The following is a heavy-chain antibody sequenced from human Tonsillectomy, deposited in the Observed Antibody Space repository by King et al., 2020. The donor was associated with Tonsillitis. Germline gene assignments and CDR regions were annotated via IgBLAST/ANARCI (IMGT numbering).Heavy chain of an antibody. D-gene: IGHD1-26*01. V-gene: IGHV4-34*01. CDR1: GGSFSGYY. CDR2: INHSGST. Sequence: VQLQQWGAGLLKPSETLSLTCGVYGGSFSGYYWSWIRQPPGKGLEWIGEINHSGSTKYKPSLKSRVTVSVDTSKNPFSLKLSSVAAADTAVYYCGRFSFGSSGTYYNYNYGMDVWGQGTTVTVSS. CDR3: GRFSFGSSGTYYNYNYGMDV. J-gene: IGHJ6*02.